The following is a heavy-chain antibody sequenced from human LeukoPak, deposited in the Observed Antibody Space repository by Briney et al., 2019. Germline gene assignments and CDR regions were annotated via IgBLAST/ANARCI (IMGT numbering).Heavy chain of an antibody. CDR3: ARPVYYYDSSPTGY. Sequence: GGSLSLSCAASGFTFSSYSMNWVRQAPRKGLEWVSYISSSSSTIYYADSAKGRFTISRDNAKNSLYLQMNSLRAEDTAVYYCARPVYYYDSSPTGYWGQGTLVTVSS. J-gene: IGHJ4*02. CDR2: ISSSSSTI. D-gene: IGHD3-22*01. V-gene: IGHV3-48*01. CDR1: GFTFSSYS.